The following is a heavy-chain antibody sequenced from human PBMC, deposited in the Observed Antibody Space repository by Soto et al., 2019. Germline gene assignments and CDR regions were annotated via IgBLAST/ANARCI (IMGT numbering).Heavy chain of an antibody. CDR3: ARDQSRNRGWFVDVGGFDY. CDR2: IWYDGSNK. CDR1: GFTFSSYG. Sequence: GGSLRLSCAASGFTFSSYGMHWVRQAPGKGLEWVAVIWYDGSNKYYADSVKGRFTISRDNSKNTLYLQMNSLRAEDTAVYYCARDQSRNRGWFVDVGGFDYWGQGTLVTVSS. J-gene: IGHJ4*02. D-gene: IGHD3-10*01. V-gene: IGHV3-33*01.